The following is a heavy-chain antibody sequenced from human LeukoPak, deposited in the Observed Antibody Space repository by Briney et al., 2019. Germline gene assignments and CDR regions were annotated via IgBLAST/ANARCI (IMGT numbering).Heavy chain of an antibody. Sequence: GGSLRLSCAASGFIFSSYEMSWVRQAPGKGLEWVSYISSSGRTMYYADSVKGRFTVSRDNAKNSLYLQMNSLRAEDTVIYYCARDNYSGSRYFDHWGQGTLVTVSS. CDR1: GFIFSSYE. CDR2: ISSSGRTM. CDR3: ARDNYSGSRYFDH. J-gene: IGHJ4*02. V-gene: IGHV3-48*03. D-gene: IGHD1-26*01.